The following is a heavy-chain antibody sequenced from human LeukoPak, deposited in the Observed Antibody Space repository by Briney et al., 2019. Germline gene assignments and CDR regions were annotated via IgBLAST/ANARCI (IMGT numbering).Heavy chain of an antibody. Sequence: WGSLRLSCAASRFTFSTYWMHWVRQAPGKGLVWVSRINSDGSSTGYADSVKGRFTISRDNSKNTLYLQMNSLRAEDTAVYYCAKDDNYIRFLSWGQGTLVTVSS. V-gene: IGHV3-74*01. CDR1: RFTFSTYW. J-gene: IGHJ5*02. CDR2: INSDGSST. CDR3: AKDDNYIRFLS. D-gene: IGHD3-16*01.